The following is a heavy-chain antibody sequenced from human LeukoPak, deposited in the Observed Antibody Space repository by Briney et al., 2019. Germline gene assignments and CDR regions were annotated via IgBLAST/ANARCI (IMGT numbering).Heavy chain of an antibody. D-gene: IGHD6-19*01. CDR1: GGSISSYY. Sequence: SETLSLTCTVSGGSISSYYWSWIRQPPGKGLEWIGYIFYSGNTNYNSSLKSRVTISVDTSKNQFSLKLSSVTAADTAVYYCARHLYSSGYAFDYWGQGTLVTVSS. CDR3: ARHLYSSGYAFDY. V-gene: IGHV4-59*08. CDR2: IFYSGNT. J-gene: IGHJ4*02.